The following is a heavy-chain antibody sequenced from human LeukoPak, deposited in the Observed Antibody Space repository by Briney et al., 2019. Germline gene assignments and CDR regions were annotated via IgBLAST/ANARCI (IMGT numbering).Heavy chain of an antibody. CDR2: FDPEDGET. V-gene: IGHV1-24*01. Sequence: ASVKVSCKASGYTFTSYYMHWVRQAPGKGLEWMGGFDPEDGETIYAQKFQGRVTMTEDTSTDTAYMELSSLRSEDTAVYYCATLNKYYDILTGYSDYWGQGTLVTVSS. D-gene: IGHD3-9*01. J-gene: IGHJ4*02. CDR1: GYTFTSYY. CDR3: ATLNKYYDILTGYSDY.